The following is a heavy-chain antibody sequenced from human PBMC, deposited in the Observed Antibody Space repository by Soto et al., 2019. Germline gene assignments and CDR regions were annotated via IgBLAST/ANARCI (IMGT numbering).Heavy chain of an antibody. CDR2: MHYSGST. Sequence: QLQLQESGPGLVKPSETLSLTCTVSGGSFSSSTHYWGWIRQPPGKGLEWIGIMHYSGSTYFNPSLKSRVTIFIDTSKNQFSLTLSSVTAADTALYFCATYSSSSGWFDPWGQGTLVTVSS. CDR3: ATYSSSSGWFDP. V-gene: IGHV4-39*01. J-gene: IGHJ5*02. CDR1: GGSFSSSTHY. D-gene: IGHD6-6*01.